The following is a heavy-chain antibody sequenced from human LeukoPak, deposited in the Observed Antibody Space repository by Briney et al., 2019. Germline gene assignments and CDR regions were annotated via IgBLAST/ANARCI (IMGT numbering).Heavy chain of an antibody. D-gene: IGHD5-18*01. CDR1: GFTFSSYG. V-gene: IGHV3-30*18. CDR3: AKDRVEGYGYFYGMDV. Sequence: GGSLRLSCAASGFTFSSYGMHWVRQAPGKGLEWVAVISYDGSNKYYADSVKGRFTISRDNSKNTLYLQMNSLRAEDAAVYYCAKDRVEGYGYFYGMDVWGQGTTVTVSS. CDR2: ISYDGSNK. J-gene: IGHJ6*02.